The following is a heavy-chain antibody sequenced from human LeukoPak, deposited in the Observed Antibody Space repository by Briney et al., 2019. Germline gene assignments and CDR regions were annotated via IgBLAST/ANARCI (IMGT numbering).Heavy chain of an antibody. Sequence: RPSETLSLTCTVSGGSISNYYWSWIRQSPGKGLEWIGYIYYTGNTNYNPSLESRVIISVDTSKNQFSLKLSSVTAADTAVYYCAKGGRDIQPPGYFQHWGQGTLVTVSS. D-gene: IGHD5-18*01. V-gene: IGHV4-59*08. CDR1: GGSISNYY. CDR3: AKGGRDIQPPGYFQH. J-gene: IGHJ1*01. CDR2: IYYTGNT.